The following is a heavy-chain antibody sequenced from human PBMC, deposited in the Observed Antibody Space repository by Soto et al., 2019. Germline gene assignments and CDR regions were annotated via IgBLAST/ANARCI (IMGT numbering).Heavy chain of an antibody. CDR2: IFHTGSA. Sequence: SETLSLTCAVSGGSITSNWGSWVRQPPGKGLEWIAEIFHTGSANYNPSLMGRLTISMDKSRSHLSLTLNSVTAEDTAVYYCARDFFATDSYYYYMDVWGKGTTVTVSS. D-gene: IGHD2-15*01. CDR3: ARDFFATDSYYYYMDV. CDR1: GGSITSNW. J-gene: IGHJ6*03. V-gene: IGHV4-4*02.